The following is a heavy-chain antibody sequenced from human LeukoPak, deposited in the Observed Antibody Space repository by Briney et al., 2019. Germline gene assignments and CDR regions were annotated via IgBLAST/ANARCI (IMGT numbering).Heavy chain of an antibody. CDR3: ARFGVVTNDAFDI. CDR1: GYTFNGYY. Sequence: GASVKVSCKASGYTFNGYYLHWVRQAPGQGLEWMGWINPNSGVTKFAQQFQGRVTMTWDTSVSTAYTELSRLTSDDTAMYYCARFGVVTNDAFDIWGQGTMVTISS. D-gene: IGHD3-3*01. V-gene: IGHV1-2*02. CDR2: INPNSGVT. J-gene: IGHJ3*02.